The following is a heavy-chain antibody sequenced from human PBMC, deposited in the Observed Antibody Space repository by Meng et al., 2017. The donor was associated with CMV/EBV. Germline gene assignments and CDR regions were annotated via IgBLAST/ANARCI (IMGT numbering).Heavy chain of an antibody. CDR1: GGSISSSGSY. D-gene: IGHD3-10*01. Sequence: GSLRPSCTVPGGSISSSGSYWGWIRQPPGRGLEWIGSIYNSGSTYYNPSLKSRVTISVDTSKNQFSLKLSSVTAADTAVYYCASTYYYGSGSYNRPYYYYGMDVWGQGTTVTVSS. CDR3: ASTYYYGSGSYNRPYYYYGMDV. CDR2: IYNSGST. V-gene: IGHV4-39*07. J-gene: IGHJ6*02.